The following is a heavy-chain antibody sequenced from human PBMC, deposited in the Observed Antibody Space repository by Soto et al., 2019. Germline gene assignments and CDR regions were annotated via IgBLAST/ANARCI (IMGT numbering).Heavy chain of an antibody. CDR2: LYYSGST. V-gene: IGHV4-59*08. D-gene: IGHD3-3*01. J-gene: IGHJ6*03. CDR3: ARRYDFWSGYLYYYYMDV. CDR1: GGSISSYY. Sequence: QVQLQESGPGLVKPSETLSLTCTVSGGSISSYYWSWIRQPPGKGLEWIGYLYYSGSTNYNPSLKSRVTISVDTSKNQCSLKLSSVTAADTAVYYCARRYDFWSGYLYYYYMDVWGKGTTVTVSS.